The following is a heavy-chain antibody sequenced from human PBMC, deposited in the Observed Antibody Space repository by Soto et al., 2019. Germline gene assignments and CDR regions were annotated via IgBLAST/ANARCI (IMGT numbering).Heavy chain of an antibody. V-gene: IGHV3-7*01. CDR2: IKQDGSEK. J-gene: IGHJ4*02. CDR3: ARGGRGDIVVVAEFYPVDY. CDR1: GFTFSSYW. Sequence: GGSLRLSCAASGFTFSSYWMSWVRQAPGKGLEWVANIKQDGSEKYYVDSVKGRFTISRDNAKNSLYLQMNSLRAEDTAVYYCARGGRGDIVVVAEFYPVDYWGQGTLVTVSS. D-gene: IGHD2-15*01.